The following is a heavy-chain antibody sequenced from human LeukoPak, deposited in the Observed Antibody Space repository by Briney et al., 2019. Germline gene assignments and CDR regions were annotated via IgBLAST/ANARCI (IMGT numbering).Heavy chain of an antibody. J-gene: IGHJ6*02. CDR3: ARFDLGRPLGYRSSTSCYFAYYYYGMDV. Sequence: GGSLRLSCAASGFTFSSYSMNWVRQAPGKGLEWVSSISSSSSYIYYADSVKGRFTISRDNAKNSLYLQMNSLRAEDTAVYYCARFDLGRPLGYRSSTSCYFAYYYYGMDVWGQGTTVTVSS. D-gene: IGHD2-2*01. CDR1: GFTFSSYS. CDR2: ISSSSSYI. V-gene: IGHV3-21*01.